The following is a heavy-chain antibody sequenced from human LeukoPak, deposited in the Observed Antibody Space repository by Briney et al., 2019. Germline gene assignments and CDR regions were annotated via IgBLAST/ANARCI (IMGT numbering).Heavy chain of an antibody. D-gene: IGHD3-10*01. J-gene: IGHJ4*02. V-gene: IGHV1-46*01. Sequence: ASVKVSCKASGYTFTSYYMHWVRQAPGQGLEWMGIINPSGGSTSYAQKFQGRVTMTRDTSTSTVYMELSSLRSEDTAVYYCARGSITMARGVIARIDYWGQGTLVTVSS. CDR3: ARGSITMARGVIARIDY. CDR2: INPSGGST. CDR1: GYTFTSYY.